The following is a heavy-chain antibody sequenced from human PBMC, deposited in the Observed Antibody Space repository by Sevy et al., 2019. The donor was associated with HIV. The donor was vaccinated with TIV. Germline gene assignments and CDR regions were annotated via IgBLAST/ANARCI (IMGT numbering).Heavy chain of an antibody. V-gene: IGHV3-30*18. Sequence: GGSLRLSCAASGFTFSSYDMHWVRQAPGPGLEWVAIILHDGSYREYVNPVKVRVTMSRDNSKNTMYLQMNGLSIEDTAVYYCAKNRMPRGIDFSRHGLAVWGRGTTVTVSS. CDR2: ILHDGSYR. CDR1: GFTFSSYD. CDR3: AKNRMPRGIDFSRHGLAV. J-gene: IGHJ6*02. D-gene: IGHD3-16*01.